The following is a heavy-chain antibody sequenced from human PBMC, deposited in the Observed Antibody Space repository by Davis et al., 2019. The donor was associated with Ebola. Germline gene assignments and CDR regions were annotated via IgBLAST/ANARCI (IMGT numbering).Heavy chain of an antibody. CDR1: RGSISSGSYS. CDR3: ARLLRVSWDYGYFDS. CDR2: IYYSGSP. J-gene: IGHJ4*02. Sequence: MPSETLSLTCAVSRGSISSGSYSWSWMRQPPGKGLEWIGYIYYSGSPNYNRSLKSRVTISVDPSKNQFSLKLTSVTAADTAVYFCARLLRVSWDYGYFDSWGQGILVTVSS. D-gene: IGHD4-17*01. V-gene: IGHV4-30-4*07.